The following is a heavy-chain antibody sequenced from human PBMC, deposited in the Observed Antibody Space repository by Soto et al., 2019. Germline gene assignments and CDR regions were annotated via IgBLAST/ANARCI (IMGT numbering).Heavy chain of an antibody. J-gene: IGHJ4*02. D-gene: IGHD5-18*01. V-gene: IGHV3-48*03. CDR1: GFTFSSYE. CDR3: ARLFANSYGSLSHR. Sequence: PGGSLRLSCAASGFTFSSYEMNWVRQAPGKGLEWVSYISSSGSTIYYADSVKGRFTISRDNAKNSLYLQMNSLRAEDTAVYYCARLFANSYGSLSHRCGQGTLVTVSS. CDR2: ISSSGSTI.